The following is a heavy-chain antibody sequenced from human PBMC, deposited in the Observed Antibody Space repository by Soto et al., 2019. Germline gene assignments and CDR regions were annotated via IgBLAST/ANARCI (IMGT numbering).Heavy chain of an antibody. J-gene: IGHJ4*02. CDR3: ARVIEGCSGGSCYPYFDY. Sequence: GESLKISCAASGFTFSSYAMHWVRQAPGKGLEWVAVISYDGSNKYYADSVKGRFTISRDNSKNTLYLQMNSLRAEDTAVYYCARVIEGCSGGSCYPYFDYWGQGTLVTVSS. CDR1: GFTFSSYA. V-gene: IGHV3-30-3*01. CDR2: ISYDGSNK. D-gene: IGHD2-15*01.